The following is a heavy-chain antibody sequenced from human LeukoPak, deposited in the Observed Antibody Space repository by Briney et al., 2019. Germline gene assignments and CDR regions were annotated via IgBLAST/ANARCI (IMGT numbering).Heavy chain of an antibody. CDR1: GFTFRDFS. Sequence: GGSLTLSCAASGFTFRDFSMHWVRQAPGKGLEWVSLVSGDGGVTHYADSVKGRFTISRDNSKNSLYLQMSSLRVEDTAFYYCAKGNNSLSFNFDYWGQGTLVTVSS. V-gene: IGHV3-43*02. CDR3: AKGNNSLSFNFDY. CDR2: VSGDGGVT. J-gene: IGHJ4*02. D-gene: IGHD2/OR15-2a*01.